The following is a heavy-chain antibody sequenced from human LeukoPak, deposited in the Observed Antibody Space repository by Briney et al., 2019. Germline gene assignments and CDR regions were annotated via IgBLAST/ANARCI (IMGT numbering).Heavy chain of an antibody. CDR2: INPRGGST. CDR1: GYTFTSYY. J-gene: IGHJ6*04. Sequence: GASVKVSCKASGYTFTSYYMHWVRQAPGQGLEWVGIINPRGGSTRYAQKFQGGVTITSDTSTSTVYMDLSSLRFEDTAVYYCASEMDVWGKGTTVTVSS. CDR3: ASEMDV. V-gene: IGHV1-46*01.